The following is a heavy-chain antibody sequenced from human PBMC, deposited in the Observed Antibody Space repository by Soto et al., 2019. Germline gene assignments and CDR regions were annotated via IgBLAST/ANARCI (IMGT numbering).Heavy chain of an antibody. CDR3: VKDYSHGRFPDY. Sequence: DLVESGGGLVQPGGSLRLSCSASGFNLKDYGMHWVRQAPGKGLEQVAASTYVGGTPYYAQSVKGRFTVSRDNSKNILYLQMGSLRPEDTGTYFCVKDYSHGRFPDYWGQGTLVTVSS. J-gene: IGHJ4*02. CDR1: GFNLKDYG. V-gene: IGHV3-64D*06. D-gene: IGHD1-26*01. CDR2: STYVGGTP.